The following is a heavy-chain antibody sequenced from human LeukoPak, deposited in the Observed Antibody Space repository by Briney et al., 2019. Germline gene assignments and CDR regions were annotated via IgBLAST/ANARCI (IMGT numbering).Heavy chain of an antibody. CDR3: ARGGEYSGSYYDWFDP. CDR1: GYTFTSYD. V-gene: IGHV1-8*03. J-gene: IGHJ5*02. D-gene: IGHD1-26*01. Sequence: ASVKVSCKASGYTFTSYDINWVRQATGQGLEWMGWMNPNSGNTGYAQKFQGRVTITRNTSISTAYMELSSLRCEDTAVYYCARGGEYSGSYYDWFDPWGQGTLVTVSS. CDR2: MNPNSGNT.